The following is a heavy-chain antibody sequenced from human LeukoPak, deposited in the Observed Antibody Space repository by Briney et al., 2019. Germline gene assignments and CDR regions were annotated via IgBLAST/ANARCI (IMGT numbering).Heavy chain of an antibody. CDR1: GFTFSNYW. Sequence: GGSLRLSCAASGFTFSNYWMSWVRQAPGKGLEWVANIKQDGSDKYYEASVKGRFTISRDNANNSLYLQMNSLRAEDTAVYYCYGANAEHWGQGTLVTVSS. V-gene: IGHV3-7*02. D-gene: IGHD4-23*01. CDR3: YGANAEH. CDR2: IKQDGSDK. J-gene: IGHJ1*01.